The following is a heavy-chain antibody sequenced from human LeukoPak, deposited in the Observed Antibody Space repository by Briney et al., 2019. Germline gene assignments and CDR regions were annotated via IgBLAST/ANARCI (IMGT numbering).Heavy chain of an antibody. D-gene: IGHD3-3*01. CDR1: GFTFLNYA. V-gene: IGHV3-23*01. Sequence: HAGGSLRLPFAASGFTFLNYAMTWVRQAPGKGLEWVSGISDSGGSTDYADSVKGRFTVSRDNSKNTLYLQMNSLRPEDTAVFYCAKNSYDTTWHGSIDQWGQGTLVTVS. J-gene: IGHJ4*02. CDR3: AKNSYDTTWHGSIDQ. CDR2: ISDSGGST.